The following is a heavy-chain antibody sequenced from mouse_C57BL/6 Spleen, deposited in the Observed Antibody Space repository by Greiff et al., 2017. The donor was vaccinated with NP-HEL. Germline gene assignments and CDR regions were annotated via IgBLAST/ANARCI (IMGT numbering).Heavy chain of an antibody. CDR1: GYTFTSYW. V-gene: IGHV1-55*01. J-gene: IGHJ1*03. Sequence: VKLQQPGAELVKPGASVKMSCKASGYTFTSYWITWVKQRPGQGLEWIGDIYPGSGSTNYNEKFKSKATLTVDTSSSTAYMQLSSLTSEDSAVYYCAREFTTQGYFDVWGTGTTVTVSS. CDR2: IYPGSGST. D-gene: IGHD1-1*01. CDR3: AREFTTQGYFDV.